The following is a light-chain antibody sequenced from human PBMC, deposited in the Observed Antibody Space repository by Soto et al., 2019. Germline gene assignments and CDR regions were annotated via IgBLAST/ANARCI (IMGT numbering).Light chain of an antibody. CDR1: QSVSSTY. Sequence: EIVLTXSPGTLSLSPXXXATLSCRASQSVSSTYLAWYQQKPGQAPRLLIYGASSRATGIPDRFSGSGSGTDFTLTISRLEPEDFAVYYCQHYGSLVLTFGGGTKVEIK. CDR2: GAS. CDR3: QHYGSLVLT. J-gene: IGKJ4*01. V-gene: IGKV3-20*01.